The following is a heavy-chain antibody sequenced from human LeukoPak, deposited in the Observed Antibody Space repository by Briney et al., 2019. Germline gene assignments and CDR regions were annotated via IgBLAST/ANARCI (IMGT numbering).Heavy chain of an antibody. V-gene: IGHV3-30*18. CDR1: GYTFSSYG. D-gene: IGHD5-18*01. J-gene: IGHJ4*02. Sequence: PGGSLRLSCAVSGYTFSSYGMHWVRQAPGKGLEWVAVISYDGSNKYYADSVKGRFTISRDNSKNTLYLQMNSLRAEDTAVYYCAKDRREYSYGSFDYWGQGTLVTVSS. CDR3: AKDRREYSYGSFDY. CDR2: ISYDGSNK.